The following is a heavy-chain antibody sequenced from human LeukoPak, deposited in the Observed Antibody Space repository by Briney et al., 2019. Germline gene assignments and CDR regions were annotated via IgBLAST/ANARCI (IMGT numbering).Heavy chain of an antibody. Sequence: ASVKVSCKASGYTFTSYAMHWVRQAPGQRLEWMGWINAGNGNTKYSQKFQGRVTITRDTSASTAYMELSSLRSEDTAVYHCARSEMTTVVPFDYWGQGTLVTVSS. V-gene: IGHV1-3*01. CDR2: INAGNGNT. J-gene: IGHJ4*02. CDR3: ARSEMTTVVPFDY. D-gene: IGHD4-23*01. CDR1: GYTFTSYA.